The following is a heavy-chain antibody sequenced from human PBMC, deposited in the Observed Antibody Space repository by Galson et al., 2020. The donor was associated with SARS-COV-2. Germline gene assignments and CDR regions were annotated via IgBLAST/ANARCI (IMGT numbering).Heavy chain of an antibody. D-gene: IGHD3-22*01. CDR3: ARPSSRGYYAIWYFDL. Sequence: SETLSLTCAVSGLSISSDFYWGWIRQPPGKGLEWIGNIYQGGTTYYNPSLKSRVTISIDKSKNQFSLNMSSVTAADTAVYYCARPSSRGYYAIWYFDLWGRGTLVTVSS. CDR2: IYQGGTT. CDR1: GLSISSDFY. J-gene: IGHJ2*01. V-gene: IGHV4-38-2*01.